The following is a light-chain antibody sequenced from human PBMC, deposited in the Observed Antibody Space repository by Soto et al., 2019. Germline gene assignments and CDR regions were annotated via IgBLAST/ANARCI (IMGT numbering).Light chain of an antibody. J-gene: IGKJ4*01. CDR1: QGIISY. Sequence: IQLTQSPSSLSASVGDRVTITCRASQGIISYLAWYQQKPGKAPKLLIYAASTLQSGVPSRFSGSGSGTDFPLTISSLQPEDFATYYCQQLNNYPAGVTFGGGTKVEIK. CDR2: AAS. V-gene: IGKV1-9*01. CDR3: QQLNNYPAGVT.